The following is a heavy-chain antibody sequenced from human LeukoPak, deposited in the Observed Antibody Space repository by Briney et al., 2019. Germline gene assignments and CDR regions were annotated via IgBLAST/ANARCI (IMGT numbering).Heavy chain of an antibody. CDR1: GFTFDDYT. Sequence: GGSLRLSCAASGFTFDDYTMHWVRQAPGKGLEWVSLISWDGGSTYYADSLKGRFTISRDNSKNSLYLQINSLRTEDTALYYCAKSSTSGYDWAFQHWGQGTLVTVSS. CDR2: ISWDGGST. J-gene: IGHJ1*01. V-gene: IGHV3-43*01. D-gene: IGHD5-12*01. CDR3: AKSSTSGYDWAFQH.